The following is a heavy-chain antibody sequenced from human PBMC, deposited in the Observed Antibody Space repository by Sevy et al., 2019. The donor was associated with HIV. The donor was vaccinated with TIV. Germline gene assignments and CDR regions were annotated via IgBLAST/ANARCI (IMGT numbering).Heavy chain of an antibody. J-gene: IGHJ3*02. V-gene: IGHV3-23*01. CDR3: ATSQAYYYDSSGYPDAFDI. CDR2: ISGSGGST. CDR1: GFTFSSYA. Sequence: GGSLRLSCAASGFTFSSYAMSWVRQAPGKGLEWVSAISGSGGSTYYADSVKGRFTISRDNSKNTLYLQMNSLRAEDTAVYYCATSQAYYYDSSGYPDAFDIWGQWTMVTVSS. D-gene: IGHD3-22*01.